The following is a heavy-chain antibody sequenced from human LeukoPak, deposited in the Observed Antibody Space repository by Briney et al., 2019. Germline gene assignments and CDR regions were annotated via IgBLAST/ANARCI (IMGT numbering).Heavy chain of an antibody. Sequence: ASVKVSCKASGYTFTNLVISWVRQAPGQGREWMGWISAYYGNTNNAQKLQGRVTMTTDTSTTTAYMERRSLRADDTAVYYCARLLQGWELYYYYSYLDVWGKGTTVTISS. D-gene: IGHD4-23*01. CDR2: ISAYYGNT. J-gene: IGHJ6*03. CDR1: GYTFTNLV. CDR3: ARLLQGWELYYYYSYLDV. V-gene: IGHV1-18*01.